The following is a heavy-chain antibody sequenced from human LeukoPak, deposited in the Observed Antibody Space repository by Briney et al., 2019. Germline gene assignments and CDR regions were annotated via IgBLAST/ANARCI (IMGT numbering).Heavy chain of an antibody. V-gene: IGHV4-34*01. J-gene: IGHJ5*02. CDR1: GGSFSGYY. D-gene: IGHD3-3*01. Sequence: SETLSLTCAVFGGSFSGYYWSWIRQPPGKGLEWIGEIKHSGSTNYNPSLKSRVTISVDTSKNQFSLKLSSVTAADTSVYYCARGRITISWGQGTLVTVSS. CDR3: ARGRITIS. CDR2: IKHSGST.